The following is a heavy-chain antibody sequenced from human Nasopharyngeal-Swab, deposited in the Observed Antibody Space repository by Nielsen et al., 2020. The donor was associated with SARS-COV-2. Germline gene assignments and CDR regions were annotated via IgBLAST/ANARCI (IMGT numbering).Heavy chain of an antibody. CDR2: MNPNSGNT. Sequence: ASVKVSCKASGYTFTSYDINWVRQATGQGLEWMGWMNPNSGNTGYAQKFQGRVTMTRNTSISTAYTELSSLRSEDTAVYYCARALPAIRRSGGSCYLIYWGQGTLVTVSS. CDR3: ARALPAIRRSGGSCYLIY. CDR1: GYTFTSYD. J-gene: IGHJ4*02. V-gene: IGHV1-8*01. D-gene: IGHD2-15*01.